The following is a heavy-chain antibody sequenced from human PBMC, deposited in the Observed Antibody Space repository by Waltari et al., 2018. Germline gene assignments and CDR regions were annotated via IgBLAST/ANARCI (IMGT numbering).Heavy chain of an antibody. Sequence: QVQLQESGPGLVKPSETLSLTCTVSSGSISSYYWSWIRQPPGKGLEWIGYIYYSGSTNYNPSLKSRVTISVDTSKNQFSLKLSSVTAADTAVYYCARDTTNYYGSGRWDAWFDPWGQGTLVTVSS. D-gene: IGHD3-10*01. V-gene: IGHV4-59*01. CDR1: SGSISSYY. CDR2: IYYSGST. J-gene: IGHJ5*02. CDR3: ARDTTNYYGSGRWDAWFDP.